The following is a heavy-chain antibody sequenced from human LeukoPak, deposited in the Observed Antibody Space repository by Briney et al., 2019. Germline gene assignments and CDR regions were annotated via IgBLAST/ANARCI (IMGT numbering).Heavy chain of an antibody. D-gene: IGHD3-22*01. J-gene: IGHJ4*02. CDR1: GGSISSSSYY. CDR2: IYYSGST. CDR3: ARQRGYYDSSGYYYSR. V-gene: IGHV4-39*01. Sequence: SETLSLTCTVSGGSISSSSYYWGWIRQPPGKGLEWIGSIYYSGSTYYNPSLKSRVTISVDTSKNQFSLKLSSVTAADTAVYYSARQRGYYDSSGYYYSRWGQGTLVTVSS.